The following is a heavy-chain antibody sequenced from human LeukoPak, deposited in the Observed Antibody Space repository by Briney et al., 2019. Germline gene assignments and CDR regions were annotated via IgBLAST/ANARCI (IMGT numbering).Heavy chain of an antibody. CDR3: ARERQDTVVHSGAFDI. CDR1: GFTFSTYF. J-gene: IGHJ3*02. V-gene: IGHV3-30-3*01. CDR2: IASDGSHT. D-gene: IGHD2-21*01. Sequence: GGSLRLSCAASGFTFSTYFMHWVRQAPGKGLEWVAVIASDGSHTFYVESVKGRFTISRDNSKNTLYLQMNSLRAEDTAVYFCARERQDTVVHSGAFDIWGQGTMVTVSS.